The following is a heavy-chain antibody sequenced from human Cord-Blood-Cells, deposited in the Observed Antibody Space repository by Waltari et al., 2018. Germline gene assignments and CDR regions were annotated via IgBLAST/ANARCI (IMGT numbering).Heavy chain of an antibody. CDR2: INPNSGGT. CDR3: ARDFCSSTSCYDY. Sequence: QVQLVQSGAEVKKPGASVKVSCKASGYTFTGYYMHWVRQAPGQGLEWMGRINPNSGGTNYAQKCQGRVTMTRDTSISTAYMELSRLRSDDTAVYYCARDFCSSTSCYDYWGQGTLVTVSS. J-gene: IGHJ4*02. D-gene: IGHD2-2*01. CDR1: GYTFTGYY. V-gene: IGHV1-2*06.